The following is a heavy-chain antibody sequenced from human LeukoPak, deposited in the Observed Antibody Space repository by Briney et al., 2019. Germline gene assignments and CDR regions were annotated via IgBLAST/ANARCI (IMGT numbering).Heavy chain of an antibody. CDR2: ISFDGSHK. J-gene: IGHJ4*02. Sequence: GGSLRLSCAASRFTFSAWGMHWVRQAPGKGLEGVAAISFDGSHKYYADSVKGRFTISRDNSMNTLYLQMNSLRAEDTAVYYCAKGTAVDRQYFENWGQGTLVTVSS. V-gene: IGHV3-30*18. CDR1: RFTFSAWG. D-gene: IGHD1-1*01. CDR3: AKGTAVDRQYFEN.